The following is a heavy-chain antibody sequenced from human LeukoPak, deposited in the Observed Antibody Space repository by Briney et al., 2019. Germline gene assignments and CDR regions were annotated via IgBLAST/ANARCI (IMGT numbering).Heavy chain of an antibody. D-gene: IGHD2-15*01. Sequence: PSGTLSLTCAVSGGSILTTNWWSWVRQPPGKGLGWIGEVHLSGTTNYNPSLKSRVTISVDTSKNQFSLTLISVTAADTAVYFCARGRGGGGSSNNWFDPWGQGTLVTVSS. CDR3: ARGRGGGGSSNNWFDP. V-gene: IGHV4-4*02. CDR1: GGSILTTNW. CDR2: VHLSGTT. J-gene: IGHJ5*02.